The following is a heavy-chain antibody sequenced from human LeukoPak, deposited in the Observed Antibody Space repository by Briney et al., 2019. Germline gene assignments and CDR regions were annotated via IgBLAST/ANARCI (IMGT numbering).Heavy chain of an antibody. Sequence: PSETLSLTCTVSGGSISSYYWSWIRQPPGKGLEWIGYIYYSGSTNYNPSLKSRVTISVDTSKNQFSLRLTSVTAADSAVYYCARSVDFWSGYYRFDPWGQGTLVTVSS. CDR1: GGSISSYY. CDR3: ARSVDFWSGYYRFDP. CDR2: IYYSGST. J-gene: IGHJ5*02. D-gene: IGHD3-3*01. V-gene: IGHV4-59*01.